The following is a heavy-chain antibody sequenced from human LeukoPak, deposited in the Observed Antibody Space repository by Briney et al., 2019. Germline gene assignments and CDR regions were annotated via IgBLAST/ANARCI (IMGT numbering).Heavy chain of an antibody. CDR1: GFTFNDYY. CDR2: INIGGTNT. CDR3: ATDGAGFDT. Sequence: GGSLRLSCAASGFTFNDYYMSWNHQAPGKGLEWLSYINIGGTNTHYADSVKGRFTISRDNAKKSLYLEMNNLRAEDTAVYYCATDGAGFDTWGQGVLVTVSS. V-gene: IGHV3-11*01. J-gene: IGHJ5*02.